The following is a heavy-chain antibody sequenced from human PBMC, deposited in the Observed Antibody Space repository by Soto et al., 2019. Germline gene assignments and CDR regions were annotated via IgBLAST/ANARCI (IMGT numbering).Heavy chain of an antibody. CDR3: AHRPSYCSGGSCYSGFDY. Sequence: QITLNESGPTLVKPTQTLTLTCTFSGFSLSTSGVGVGWIRQPPGKALEWLALIYWDDDKRYSPSLKSTLIITKDTAKNQVVLTMTNMDPVDTATYYCAHRPSYCSGGSCYSGFDYWGQGTLVTVSS. CDR1: GFSLSTSGVG. J-gene: IGHJ4*02. CDR2: IYWDDDK. D-gene: IGHD2-15*01. V-gene: IGHV2-5*02.